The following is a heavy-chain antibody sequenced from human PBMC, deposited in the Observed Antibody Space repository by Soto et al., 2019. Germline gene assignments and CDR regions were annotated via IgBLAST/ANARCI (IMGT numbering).Heavy chain of an antibody. CDR2: INPSGGST. J-gene: IGHJ6*03. Sequence: QVQLVQSGAEVKKPGASVTVSCTASGYTFTSYYIHWVRQAPGQGLEWMGIINPSGGSTSYAQKFQGRVTITRDTSTSTVYMEVSGLRSEDTAVYYCARDQEPSTLYYDYYYMDVWGKGTTVTVSS. V-gene: IGHV1-46*03. CDR1: GYTFTSYY. CDR3: ARDQEPSTLYYDYYYMDV.